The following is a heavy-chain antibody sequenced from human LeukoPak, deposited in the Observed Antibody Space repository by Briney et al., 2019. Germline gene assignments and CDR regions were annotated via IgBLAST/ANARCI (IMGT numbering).Heavy chain of an antibody. CDR1: GFTFSSHG. CDR2: ISGSGGNT. D-gene: IGHD2-2*01. Sequence: GGSLRLSCAASGFTFSSHGMNWVRQAPGKGLEWVSGISGSGGNTYYADSVKGRFTISRDNSKNTLYLQMNSLRAEDTAVYYCAKGVVVAPNVTPFDYWGQGTLVTVSS. V-gene: IGHV3-23*01. J-gene: IGHJ4*02. CDR3: AKGVVVAPNVTPFDY.